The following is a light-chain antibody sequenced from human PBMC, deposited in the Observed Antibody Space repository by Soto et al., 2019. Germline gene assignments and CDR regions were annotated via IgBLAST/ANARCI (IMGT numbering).Light chain of an antibody. J-gene: IGKJ5*01. CDR2: DAS. CDR3: QQRSSWFT. V-gene: IGKV3-11*01. CDR1: QSISSS. Sequence: IVLTQSPTTLSLWPGETAVLSCRASQSISSSLSWYQQRPGQAPRLLIYDASNRAPGIPARFSGSGSGTVFTLTISSLEPEDFALYYCQQRSSWFTCGQGTRLEIE.